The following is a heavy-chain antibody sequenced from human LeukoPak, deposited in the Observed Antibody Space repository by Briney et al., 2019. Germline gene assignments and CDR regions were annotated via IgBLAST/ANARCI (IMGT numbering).Heavy chain of an antibody. CDR2: IKEEGSEK. V-gene: IGHV3-7*01. Sequence: GGSLRLSCAASGFTFSSYWMSWVRQAPGKGLEWVANIKEEGSEKRYVDSVKGRFTISRDNAKNSLYLQMNSLRAEDTAVYYCAKGRYSSGWYDFDSWGQGTRVTVSS. CDR1: GFTFSSYW. J-gene: IGHJ4*02. D-gene: IGHD6-19*01. CDR3: AKGRYSSGWYDFDS.